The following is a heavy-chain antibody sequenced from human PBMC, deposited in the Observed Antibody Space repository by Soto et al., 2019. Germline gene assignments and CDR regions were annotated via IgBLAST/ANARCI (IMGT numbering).Heavy chain of an antibody. CDR3: ARFPVSGQQPVAPDY. Sequence: QVQLVQSGAEVKKPGSSVKVSCKASGGTFSSYAISWVRQAPGQGLEWMGGIIPILGTANYAQKFQGRDTITADESTSKAYMDLSSLRSEETAVYYCARFPVSGQQPVAPDYWGQGTLVTVSS. V-gene: IGHV1-69*12. CDR1: GGTFSSYA. CDR2: IIPILGTA. D-gene: IGHD6-13*01. J-gene: IGHJ4*02.